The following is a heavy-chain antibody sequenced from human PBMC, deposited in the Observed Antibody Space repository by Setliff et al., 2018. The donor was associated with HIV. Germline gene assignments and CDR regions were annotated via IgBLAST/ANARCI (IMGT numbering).Heavy chain of an antibody. V-gene: IGHV1-69*13. J-gene: IGHJ5*02. CDR3: ARDGPIAAAGTEGLWFDP. Sequence: SVKVSCKASGGTFSSYAISWVRQAPGQGLEWMGGIIPTFGTANYAQKFQGGVTITADESTSTAYMELSSLRSEDTAVYYCARDGPIAAAGTEGLWFDPWGQGTLVTVSS. D-gene: IGHD6-13*01. CDR2: IIPTFGTA. CDR1: GGTFSSYA.